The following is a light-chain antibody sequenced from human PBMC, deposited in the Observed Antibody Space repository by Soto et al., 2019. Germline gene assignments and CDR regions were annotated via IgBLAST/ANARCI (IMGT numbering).Light chain of an antibody. CDR3: QQYNNWPLT. Sequence: EIVLTQSLATLSLSPGERATLSCRASQSVSSNLAWYQQKPGQAPRLLISGASTRATGVPARFSGSGSGTEFTLTITSLQSEDFAVYCCQQYNNWPLTFGPGTGLEIK. J-gene: IGKJ5*01. CDR2: GAS. CDR1: QSVSSN. V-gene: IGKV3D-15*01.